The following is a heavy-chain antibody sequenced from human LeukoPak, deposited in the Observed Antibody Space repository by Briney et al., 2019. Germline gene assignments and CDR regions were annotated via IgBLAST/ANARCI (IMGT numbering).Heavy chain of an antibody. CDR3: AELGITMIGGV. J-gene: IGHJ6*04. CDR2: ITTSSSHI. Sequence: GGSLRLSCAASGFPFSSYTMNWVRQAPGKGLEWVASITTSSSHIYYADSVKGRFTISRDNAKNSLYLQMNSLRAEDTAVYYCAELGITMIGGVWGKGTTVTISS. D-gene: IGHD3-10*02. V-gene: IGHV3-21*01. CDR1: GFPFSSYT.